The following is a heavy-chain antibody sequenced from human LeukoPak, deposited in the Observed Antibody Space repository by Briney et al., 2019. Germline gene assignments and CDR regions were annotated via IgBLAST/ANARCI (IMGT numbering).Heavy chain of an antibody. CDR3: ARTALYCTNGVCYTNYYYGMDA. Sequence: PSETLSLTCTVSGGSISSYYWSWIRQPPGKGLEWIWYIYYSGSTNYNPSLKSRVTISVDTSKNQFSLKLSSVTAADTAVYYCARTALYCTNGVCYTNYYYGMDAWGQGTTVTVSS. CDR1: GGSISSYY. V-gene: IGHV4-59*01. J-gene: IGHJ6*02. CDR2: IYYSGST. D-gene: IGHD2-8*01.